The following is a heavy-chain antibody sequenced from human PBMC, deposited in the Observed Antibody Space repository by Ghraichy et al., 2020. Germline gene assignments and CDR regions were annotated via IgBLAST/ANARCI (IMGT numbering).Heavy chain of an antibody. J-gene: IGHJ4*02. V-gene: IGHV4-39*01. D-gene: IGHD3-16*01. CDR1: GGSISSISYY. Sequence: SETLSLTCTVSGGSISSISYYWGWIRQPPGKGLEWIGSMYHSGTTYYNPSLKSRVTTSVDTSKNQFSLNLSSVTAADTAVYYCARQPYHFVSGIMVHFDSWGQGTLVTVSS. CDR2: MYHSGTT. CDR3: ARQPYHFVSGIMVHFDS.